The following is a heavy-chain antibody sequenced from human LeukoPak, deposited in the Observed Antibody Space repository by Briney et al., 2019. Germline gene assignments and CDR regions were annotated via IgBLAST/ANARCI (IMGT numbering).Heavy chain of an antibody. D-gene: IGHD2-8*01. CDR3: ARAPLLNPGVLGYFDY. Sequence: PSETLSLTCTVSGGSISSGSYYRSWIRQPAGKGLEWIGRIYTSGSTNYNPSLKSRVTISVDTSKNQFSLKLCSVTAADTAVYYCARAPLLNPGVLGYFDYWGQGTLVTVSS. J-gene: IGHJ4*02. CDR2: IYTSGST. CDR1: GGSISSGSYY. V-gene: IGHV4-61*02.